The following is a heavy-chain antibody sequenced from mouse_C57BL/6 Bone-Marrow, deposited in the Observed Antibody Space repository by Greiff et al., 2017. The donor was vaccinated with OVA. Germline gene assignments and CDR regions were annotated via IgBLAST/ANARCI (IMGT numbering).Heavy chain of an antibody. V-gene: IGHV1-18*01. J-gene: IGHJ3*01. CDR3: ASPRMITTDAY. D-gene: IGHD2-4*01. CDR1: GYTFTDYN. CDR2: INPNNGGT. Sequence: VQLQQPGAELVKPGASVKIPCKASGYTFTDYNMDWVKQSHGKSLEWIGDINPNNGGTIYNQKFKGKATLTVDKSSSTAYMELRSLTSEDTAVYYCASPRMITTDAYWGQGTLVTVSA.